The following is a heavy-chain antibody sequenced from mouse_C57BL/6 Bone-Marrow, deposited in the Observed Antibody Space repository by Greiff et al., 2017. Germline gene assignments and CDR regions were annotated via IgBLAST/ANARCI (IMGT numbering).Heavy chain of an antibody. D-gene: IGHD2-1*01. CDR2: IYPGSGST. Sequence: QVQLQQPGAVLVKPGASVKMSCKASGYTFTSYWITWVKQRPGQGLEWIGDIYPGSGSTNYNEKFKSKATLTVDTSSSTADMQLSSLTSEDSAVYCCARIWGYGNLDYWGQGTTLTVSS. V-gene: IGHV1-55*01. CDR3: ARIWGYGNLDY. J-gene: IGHJ2*01. CDR1: GYTFTSYW.